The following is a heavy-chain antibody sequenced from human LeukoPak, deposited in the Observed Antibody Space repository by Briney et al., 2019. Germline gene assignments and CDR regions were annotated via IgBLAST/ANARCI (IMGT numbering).Heavy chain of an antibody. CDR3: ARGAWTAYYFDY. Sequence: PGGSLRLSCAASGFTVSSNYMSWVRQAPGKGLEWVSVIYSGGSTYYADSVKGRFTTSRDNSKNTLYLQMNSLRAEDTAVYYCARGAWTAYYFDYWGQGTLVTVSS. V-gene: IGHV3-66*01. D-gene: IGHD3/OR15-3a*01. CDR1: GFTVSSNY. CDR2: IYSGGST. J-gene: IGHJ4*02.